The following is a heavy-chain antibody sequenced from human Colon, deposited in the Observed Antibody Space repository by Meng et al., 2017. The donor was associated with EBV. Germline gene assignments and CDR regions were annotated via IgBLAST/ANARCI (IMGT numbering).Heavy chain of an antibody. Sequence: QLRLRESGPALVKPSETLSPTCAFSGDSITNHNWWAWVRQPPGKGLEWIGEIPHRGSSAYTPSLKSRVSMSIDKSKNQFSLKLTSVTAADTAVYHCLRGSGGSVWGQGTLVTVSS. V-gene: IGHV4-4*02. CDR2: IPHRGSS. D-gene: IGHD3-10*01. J-gene: IGHJ1*01. CDR3: LRGSGGSV. CDR1: GDSITNHNW.